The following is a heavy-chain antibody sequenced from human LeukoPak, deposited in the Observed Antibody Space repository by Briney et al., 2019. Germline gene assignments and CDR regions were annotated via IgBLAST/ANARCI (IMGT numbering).Heavy chain of an antibody. J-gene: IGHJ4*02. Sequence: GGSLRLSCAASGFTFSSYAMSWVRQAPGKGLEWVSAISGSGGSTYYADSVKGRFTISRDNSKNTLYLQMNSLRAEDTGVYYCAKDVSTTVISPPGYWGQGTLVTVSS. CDR3: AKDVSTTVISPPGY. CDR2: ISGSGGST. V-gene: IGHV3-23*01. D-gene: IGHD4-17*01. CDR1: GFTFSSYA.